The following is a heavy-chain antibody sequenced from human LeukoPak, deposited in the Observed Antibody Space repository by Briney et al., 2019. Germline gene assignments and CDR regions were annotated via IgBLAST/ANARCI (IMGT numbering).Heavy chain of an antibody. CDR2: IIPIFGPA. CDR1: GGTFSSYA. Sequence: SVKVSCKASGGTFSSYAISWVRQAPGQGLEWMGRIIPIFGPANYAQKFQGRVTITTDESTSTAYMELSCLRSEDTAVYYCARNPKYPPVYDYVWGSYRPPTYYYYYYMDVWGKGTTVTVSS. CDR3: ARNPKYPPVYDYVWGSYRPPTYYYYYYMDV. D-gene: IGHD3-16*02. J-gene: IGHJ6*03. V-gene: IGHV1-69*05.